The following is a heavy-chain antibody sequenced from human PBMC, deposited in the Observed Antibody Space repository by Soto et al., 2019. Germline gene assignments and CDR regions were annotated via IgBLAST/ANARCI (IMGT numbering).Heavy chain of an antibody. J-gene: IGHJ4*02. CDR1: GFTFSIYA. CDR3: AKDQSNSNPLYYFDF. V-gene: IGHV3-23*01. D-gene: IGHD3-22*01. Sequence: PGGSLRLSCAASGFTFSIYAMTWVRQSPGKGLEWVSSMSRTGDNTYYADAVKGRFTISSDNSKNPLYLQMNSLRAEDTAIYYCAKDQSNSNPLYYFDFWGPGTLVTVSS. CDR2: MSRTGDNT.